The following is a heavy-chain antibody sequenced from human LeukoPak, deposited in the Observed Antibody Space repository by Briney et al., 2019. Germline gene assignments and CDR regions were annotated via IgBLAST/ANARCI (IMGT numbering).Heavy chain of an antibody. CDR2: IGASGADT. V-gene: IGHV3-23*01. CDR3: ARRPRDSSGYYLGAFHA. J-gene: IGHJ3*01. D-gene: IGHD3-22*01. CDR1: GFTFGSYA. Sequence: GGSLRLSCEASGFTFGSYAMTWVRQAPGKGLDWVSVIGASGADTYYADSVKGRFTISRDNAKNTLYLHMRSLRAEDTAVYFCARRPRDSSGYYLGAFHAWGQGTTVTVSS.